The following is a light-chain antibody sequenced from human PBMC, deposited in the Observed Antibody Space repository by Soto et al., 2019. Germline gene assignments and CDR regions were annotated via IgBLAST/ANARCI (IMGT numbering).Light chain of an antibody. Sequence: EIEMTQSPATLSVSPGERATLSCRASQSVNTNLAWYQQKPGQAPRLLIYGASSRATGIPDRFSGSGSGTDFTLTISRLEPEDFAVYYCQQYGSSPFTFGPGTKVDIK. CDR1: QSVNTN. CDR3: QQYGSSPFT. J-gene: IGKJ3*01. V-gene: IGKV3-20*01. CDR2: GAS.